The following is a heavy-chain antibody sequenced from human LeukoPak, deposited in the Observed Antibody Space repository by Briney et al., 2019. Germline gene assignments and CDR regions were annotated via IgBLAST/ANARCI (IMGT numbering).Heavy chain of an antibody. V-gene: IGHV1-2*02. CDR2: ISPNSGDT. CDR3: SGESGGSTLFEY. CDR1: GYTFTGYF. Sequence: GASVKVSCKASGYTFTGYFIHWVRQAPGPGLEWMGWISPNSGDTNYAQKVQGRVTITRDTAISTTYLELSRLKSDATARDYCSGESGGSTLFEYWAQGTVVTVSS. D-gene: IGHD1-26*01. J-gene: IGHJ4*02.